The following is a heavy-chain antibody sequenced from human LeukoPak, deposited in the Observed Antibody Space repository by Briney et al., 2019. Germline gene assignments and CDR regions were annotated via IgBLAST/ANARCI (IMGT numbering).Heavy chain of an antibody. CDR2: IKQDGREK. J-gene: IGHJ4*02. V-gene: IGHV3-7*01. Sequence: GGSLRLSCAASGFTSSSYWMSWVRQAPGKGLEWVANIKQDGREKSYVDSVKGRFTISRDNAKNSLYLQMNSLRAEDTAVYYCARDWFLVDYWGQGTLVTVSS. D-gene: IGHD3-22*01. CDR1: GFTSSSYW. CDR3: ARDWFLVDY.